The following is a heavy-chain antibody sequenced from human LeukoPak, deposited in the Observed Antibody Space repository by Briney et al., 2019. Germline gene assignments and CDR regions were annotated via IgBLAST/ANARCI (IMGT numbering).Heavy chain of an antibody. CDR1: GYTFTSYG. Sequence: ASVKVSCKASGYTFTSYGISWVRQAPGQGLEWMGWISAYNGNTNYAQKLQGRVTMTEGTSTDTAYMELSSLRSEDTAVYYCAATIAAAITYYFDYWGQGTLVTVSS. J-gene: IGHJ4*02. D-gene: IGHD6-13*01. CDR3: AATIAAAITYYFDY. V-gene: IGHV1-18*01. CDR2: ISAYNGNT.